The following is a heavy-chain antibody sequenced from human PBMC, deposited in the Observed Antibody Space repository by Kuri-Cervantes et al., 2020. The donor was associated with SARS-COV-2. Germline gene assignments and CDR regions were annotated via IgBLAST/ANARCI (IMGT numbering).Heavy chain of an antibody. CDR1: GYTFTGYY. D-gene: IGHD2-2*01. V-gene: IGHV1-2*02. CDR2: TNPNSGGT. Sequence: ASVKVSCKASGYTFTGYYMHWVRQAPGQGLEWMGWTNPNSGGTNYAQKFQGRVTMTRDTSISTAYMELSSLRSEDTAVYYCARDGTIVVVPAAQGQGNWFDPWGQGTLVTVSS. J-gene: IGHJ5*02. CDR3: ARDGTIVVVPAAQGQGNWFDP.